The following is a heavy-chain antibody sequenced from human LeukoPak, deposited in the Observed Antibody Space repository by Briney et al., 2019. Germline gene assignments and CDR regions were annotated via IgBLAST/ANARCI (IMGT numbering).Heavy chain of an antibody. CDR1: GFTFDDFG. Sequence: GGSLRLSCAASGFTFDDFGMSWVRQAPGKGLEWVSSINWNGGRTGYADSVKGRFIISRDNAKNSLYLHMNSLRAEDTALYYCARESTVTTFWFDPWGQGTLVTVSS. V-gene: IGHV3-20*04. CDR2: INWNGGRT. J-gene: IGHJ5*02. D-gene: IGHD4-17*01. CDR3: ARESTVTTFWFDP.